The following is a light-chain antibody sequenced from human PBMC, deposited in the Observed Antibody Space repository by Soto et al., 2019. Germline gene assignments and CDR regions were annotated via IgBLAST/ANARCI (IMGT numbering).Light chain of an antibody. Sequence: DIQITQSPSTLSASVGARVTMTCRASQSVSNWLAWYQQKPGKAPKLLIYGASNLQSGVPPRFSGSGSGTDFTLAISSLQPEDSATYYCLQDINYPWTFGQGTKVDIK. CDR2: GAS. J-gene: IGKJ1*01. CDR3: LQDINYPWT. V-gene: IGKV1-5*01. CDR1: QSVSNW.